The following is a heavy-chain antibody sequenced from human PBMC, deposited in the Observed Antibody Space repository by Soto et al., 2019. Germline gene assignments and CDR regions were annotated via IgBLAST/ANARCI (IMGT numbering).Heavy chain of an antibody. D-gene: IGHD3-22*01. CDR2: MNPKTGNI. CDR3: TREAVVAENWFDP. Sequence: QVRLVQSGAEVKRPGASVKVSCRASGYTFVDYALHWVRQAPGQGLEWVGWMNPKTGNIKSSHKFEDRVSITRKTATSTAYMELSGLRSEDTAVYFCTREAVVAENWFDPWGQGTLVTVSS. J-gene: IGHJ5*02. CDR1: GYTFVDYA. V-gene: IGHV1-3*01.